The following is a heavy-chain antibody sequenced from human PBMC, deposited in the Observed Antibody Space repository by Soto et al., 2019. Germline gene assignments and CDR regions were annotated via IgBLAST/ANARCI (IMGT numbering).Heavy chain of an antibody. J-gene: IGHJ4*02. CDR1: GFTFSSYY. V-gene: IGHV3-7*01. Sequence: GGSLRLSCAASGFTFSSYYMSWVRQAQGKGLDGVANVNVDGSGKYYVDSVKGGFTVLRDNAKNSLSLEMDRLRYEDVVVYYCAKCEEAGRDYWGQGTLVTVSS. CDR2: VNVDGSGK. D-gene: IGHD1-26*01. CDR3: AKCEEAGRDY.